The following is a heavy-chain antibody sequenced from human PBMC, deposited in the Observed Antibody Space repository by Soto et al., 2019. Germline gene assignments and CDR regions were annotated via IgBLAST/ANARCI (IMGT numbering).Heavy chain of an antibody. V-gene: IGHV1-69*12. CDR2: IIPIFGTA. CDR3: ARDRVAAAGHYYYYGMDV. J-gene: IGHJ6*02. CDR1: GGTFSSYA. Sequence: QVQLVQSGAEVKKPGSSVKVSCKASGGTFSSYAISWVRQAPGQGLEWMGGIIPIFGTANYAQKFQGRVTITADESTSTAYMELSSLRSEDTAVYYCARDRVAAAGHYYYYGMDVWGQGTTGTVSS. D-gene: IGHD6-13*01.